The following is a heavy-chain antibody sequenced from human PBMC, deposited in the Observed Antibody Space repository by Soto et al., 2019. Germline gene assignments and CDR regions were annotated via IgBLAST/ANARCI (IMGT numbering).Heavy chain of an antibody. CDR1: GGTSSSSSYY. J-gene: IGHJ6*03. Sequence: SETLYLTCTVSGGTSSSSSYYWGWIRQPPGKGLEWIGSIYYSGSTYYNPSLKSRVTISVDTSKNQFSLKLSSVTAADTAVYYCARGADYCSRRSSCFEGYYSYMDIWGKGTTVTVSS. CDR2: IYYSGST. V-gene: IGHV4-39*01. CDR3: ARGADYCSRRSSCFEGYYSYMDI. D-gene: IGHD2-2*01.